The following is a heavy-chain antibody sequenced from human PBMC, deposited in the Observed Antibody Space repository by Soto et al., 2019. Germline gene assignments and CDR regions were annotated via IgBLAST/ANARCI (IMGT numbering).Heavy chain of an antibody. J-gene: IGHJ4*02. V-gene: IGHV4-30-2*01. CDR2: IYHSGST. Sequence: QLQLQESGSGLVKPSQTLSLTCAVSGGSISSGGYSWSWIRQPPGKGLEWIGYIYHSGSTYYNPSLKSRVTISVDRSKNQFSRKLSSVTAADTAVYYCARENNVLPGGYFDYWGQGTLVTVSS. CDR1: GGSISSGGYS. CDR3: ARENNVLPGGYFDY. D-gene: IGHD3-10*01.